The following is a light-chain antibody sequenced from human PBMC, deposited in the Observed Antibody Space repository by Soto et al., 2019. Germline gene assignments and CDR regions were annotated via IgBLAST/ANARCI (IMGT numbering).Light chain of an antibody. CDR1: QSLTSSY. Sequence: EIVLTQSPGTLSLSPGERATLXCRASQSLTSSYLAWYQQKPGQAPRLLIYGAFSRATGIPDRFSGSGSGTDFTLTISRLEPEDFAVYYCQQYGSLITFGQGTRLEIK. CDR3: QQYGSLIT. J-gene: IGKJ5*01. V-gene: IGKV3-20*01. CDR2: GAF.